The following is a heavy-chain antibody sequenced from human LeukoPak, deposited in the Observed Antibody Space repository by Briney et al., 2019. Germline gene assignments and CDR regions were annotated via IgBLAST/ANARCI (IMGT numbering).Heavy chain of an antibody. CDR3: ARGSIATRPTFFDY. CDR2: ISSSSSYI. V-gene: IGHV3-21*01. CDR1: GFTFSSHN. J-gene: IGHJ4*02. D-gene: IGHD6-6*01. Sequence: PGGSLRLSCAASGFTFSSHNINWVRRAPGKGLEWVSSISSSSSYIYYADSVKGRFTISRDNAKNSLYLQMDSLRDEDTAVYYCARGSIATRPTFFDYWGQGTLVTVSS.